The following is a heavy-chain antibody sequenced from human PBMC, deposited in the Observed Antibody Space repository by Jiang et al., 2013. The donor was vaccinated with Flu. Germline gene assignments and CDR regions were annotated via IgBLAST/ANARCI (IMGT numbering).Heavy chain of an antibody. D-gene: IGHD5-24*01. CDR2: INPNSGGT. Sequence: VESGAEVKKPGASVKVSCKASGYTFTGYYMHWVRQAPGQGLEWMGWINPNSGGTNYAQKFQGRVTMTRDTSISTAYMELSRLRSDDTAVYYCASQRWPNYYYYYMDVWGKGTTVTVSS. J-gene: IGHJ6*03. CDR3: ASQRWPNYYYYYMDV. CDR1: GYTFTGYY. V-gene: IGHV1-2*02.